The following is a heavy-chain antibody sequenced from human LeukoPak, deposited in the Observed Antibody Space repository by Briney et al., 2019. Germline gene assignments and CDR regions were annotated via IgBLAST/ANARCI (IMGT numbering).Heavy chain of an antibody. CDR1: GGSISSGGYY. J-gene: IGHJ4*02. V-gene: IGHV4-31*03. D-gene: IGHD2-15*01. Sequence: KPSETLSLTCTVSGGSISSGGYYWSWIRQHPGKGLEWIGYIYYSGSTYYNPSLKSRVTISVDTYKNQFSLKLSSVTAADTAVCYCARGLKGDCSGGSCYPHFDYWGQGTLVTVSS. CDR2: IYYSGST. CDR3: ARGLKGDCSGGSCYPHFDY.